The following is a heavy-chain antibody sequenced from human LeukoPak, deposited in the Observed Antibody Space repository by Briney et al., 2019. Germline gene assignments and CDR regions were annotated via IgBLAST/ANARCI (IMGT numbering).Heavy chain of an antibody. CDR2: VSGTGGRT. CDR1: GFTFSTYA. V-gene: IGHV3-23*01. Sequence: GGSLRLSCAASGFTFSTYAMSWVRQAPGKGLEWVSVVSGTGGRTYYADSVKGRFTISRDNSKNTLYLQMNSLRAEDTAVYFCAKRGSSVNATPRDYFDYWGQGNLVTVSS. CDR3: AKRGSSVNATPRDYFDY. D-gene: IGHD2-15*01. J-gene: IGHJ4*02.